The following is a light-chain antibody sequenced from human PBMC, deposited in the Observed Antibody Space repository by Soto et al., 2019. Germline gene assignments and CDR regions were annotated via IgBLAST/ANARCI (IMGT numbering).Light chain of an antibody. CDR2: GAS. CDR3: QHYVERSPIA. Sequence: EIVLTQSPGTLSLSPGERATLSCSASQSVSSSFLTWYQQKPGQAPRLLIYGASSRATGIPDRFSGSGSGTDFTLTISRLEPEDFALYYCQHYVERSPIAFGQGTRLAIK. V-gene: IGKV3-20*01. CDR1: QSVSSSF. J-gene: IGKJ5*01.